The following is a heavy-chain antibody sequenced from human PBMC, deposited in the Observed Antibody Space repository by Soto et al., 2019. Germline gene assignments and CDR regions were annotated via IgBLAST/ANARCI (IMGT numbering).Heavy chain of an antibody. V-gene: IGHV4-59*01. J-gene: IGHJ6*03. CDR1: GGSISSYY. CDR3: ARVREIVGLAHIYYYYYMDV. Sequence: QVQLQESGPGLVKPSETLSLTCTVSGGSISSYYWSWIRQPPGKGLEWIGYIYYSGSTNYNPSLTSRVTLSVDTSKNHFSLMLSSVTAADTAVYYWARVREIVGLAHIYYYYYMDVWGKGTTVTVSS. D-gene: IGHD2-15*01. CDR2: IYYSGST.